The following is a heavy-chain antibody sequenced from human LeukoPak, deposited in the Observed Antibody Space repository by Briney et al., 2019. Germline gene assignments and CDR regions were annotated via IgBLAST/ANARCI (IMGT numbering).Heavy chain of an antibody. CDR2: IYYSGSI. J-gene: IGHJ4*02. CDR3: ARENPSGYYNRPIDY. Sequence: PSETLSLICTVSGASISSYYWSWIRQPPGKGLEWFGVIYYSGSIKYNPSLKSRVTMSVDTSKNQFSLKLSSVTAADTAIYYCARENPSGYYNRPIDYWGQGTLVTVSS. V-gene: IGHV4-59*01. D-gene: IGHD3-22*01. CDR1: GASISSYY.